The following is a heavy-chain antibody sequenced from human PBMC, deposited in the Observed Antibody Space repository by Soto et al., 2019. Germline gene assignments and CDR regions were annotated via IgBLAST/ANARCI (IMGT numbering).Heavy chain of an antibody. CDR1: GYTFTSYD. V-gene: IGHV1-8*01. D-gene: IGHD3-3*01. CDR3: ARGGITIFGVVTNWFDP. CDR2: MNPNSGNT. Sequence: ASVKVSCKASGYTFTSYDINWVRQATGQGLEWMGWMNPNSGNTGYAQKFQGRVTMTRNTSISTAYMELSSLRSEDTAVYYCARGGITIFGVVTNWFDPWGQGTLVTVSS. J-gene: IGHJ5*02.